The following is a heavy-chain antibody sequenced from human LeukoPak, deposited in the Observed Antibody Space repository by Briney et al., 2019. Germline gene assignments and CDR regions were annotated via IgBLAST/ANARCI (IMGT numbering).Heavy chain of an antibody. V-gene: IGHV1-2*02. CDR1: GYTFTGYY. CDR2: MKPKSGGT. J-gene: IGHJ5*02. D-gene: IGHD4-17*01. CDR3: ARADYGDSRDEYNWFDP. Sequence: ASVKVSCKASGYTFTGYYMNWVRQAPGQGLEWMGWMKPKSGGTKYAQKFQGRVTMTRDTSISTAYMELRRLRSDDTAVYYCARADYGDSRDEYNWFDPWGQGTLVTVSS.